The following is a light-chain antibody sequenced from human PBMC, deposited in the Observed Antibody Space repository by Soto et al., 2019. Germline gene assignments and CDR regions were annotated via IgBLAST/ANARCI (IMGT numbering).Light chain of an antibody. J-gene: IGLJ1*01. CDR2: DIT. Sequence: QSVLTQPASVSVSPGQSITISCTGTSSDVGGYNSVSWYQQHPGKAPKLMIYDITNRPSGVSDRFSGSQSGNTASLTISGLQAEDEADYYCSSYTKSNTLVFGAGTKVTVL. CDR1: SSDVGGYNS. V-gene: IGLV2-14*01. CDR3: SSYTKSNTLV.